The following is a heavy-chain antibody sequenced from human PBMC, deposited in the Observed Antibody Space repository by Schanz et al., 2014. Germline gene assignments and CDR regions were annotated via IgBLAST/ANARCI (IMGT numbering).Heavy chain of an antibody. Sequence: EVQLLESGGGLVQPGGSLRLSCVASGVTFSSYAMSWVRQASGKGLEWVSAISGSGASTYYADSVKGRFTISRDSARNSLYLQMSSLRAEDTAVYYCARGTPFLCDYWGQGTLVTVSS. CDR3: ARGTPFLCDY. J-gene: IGHJ4*02. CDR1: GVTFSSYA. D-gene: IGHD3-16*01. CDR2: ISGSGAST. V-gene: IGHV3-23*01.